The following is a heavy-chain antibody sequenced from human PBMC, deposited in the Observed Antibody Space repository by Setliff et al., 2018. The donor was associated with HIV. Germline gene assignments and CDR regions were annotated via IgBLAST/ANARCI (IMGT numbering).Heavy chain of an antibody. V-gene: IGHV3-11*03. CDR1: GFTFSDYY. D-gene: IGHD2-8*02. CDR3: ARGSKRTYWYGSLDY. CDR2: ISGNSRYT. Sequence: GGSLRLSCVASGFTFSDYYMIWVRLVPGKGLEWLSYISGNSRYTNYADSVKGRFTISRDNDKNSLYLQMHSMTVEDTAVYYCARGSKRTYWYGSLDYWGQGTLVTVSS. J-gene: IGHJ4*02.